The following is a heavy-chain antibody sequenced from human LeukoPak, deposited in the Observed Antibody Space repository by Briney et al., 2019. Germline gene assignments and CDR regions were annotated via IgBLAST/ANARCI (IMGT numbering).Heavy chain of an antibody. CDR3: AKGNLLWFGELYTHDY. Sequence: GRSLRLSCAASGFTFSSYGMHWARQAPGKGLEWVAVISYDGSNKYYADSVKGRFTISRDNSKNTLYLQMNSLRAEDTAVYYCAKGNLLWFGELYTHDYWGQGTLVTVSS. D-gene: IGHD3-10*01. CDR2: ISYDGSNK. V-gene: IGHV3-30*18. CDR1: GFTFSSYG. J-gene: IGHJ4*02.